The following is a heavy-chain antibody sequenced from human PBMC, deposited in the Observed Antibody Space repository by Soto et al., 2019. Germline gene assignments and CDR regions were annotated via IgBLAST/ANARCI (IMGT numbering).Heavy chain of an antibody. Sequence: GGSLRLSCAASGFTVSSNYMSWVRQAPGKGLEWVSVIYSGGSTYYADSVKGRFTISRDNSKNTLYLQMNSLRAEDTAVYYCARDRGWNERYYFDYWGQGTLVTVSS. CDR2: IYSGGST. J-gene: IGHJ4*02. CDR3: ARDRGWNERYYFDY. D-gene: IGHD1-1*01. CDR1: GFTVSSNY. V-gene: IGHV3-66*01.